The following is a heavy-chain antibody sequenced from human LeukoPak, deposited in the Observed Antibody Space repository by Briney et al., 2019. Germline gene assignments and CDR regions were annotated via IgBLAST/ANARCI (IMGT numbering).Heavy chain of an antibody. CDR2: IIPIFGTA. Sequence: SVKVSCKASGGTFSSYAISWVRQAPGQGLEWMGRIIPIFGTANYARKFQGRVTITTDESTSTAYMELSSLRSEDTAVYYCARDLGYYDSSGSNFDYWGQGTLVTVSS. CDR3: ARDLGYYDSSGSNFDY. J-gene: IGHJ4*02. D-gene: IGHD3-22*01. CDR1: GGTFSSYA. V-gene: IGHV1-69*05.